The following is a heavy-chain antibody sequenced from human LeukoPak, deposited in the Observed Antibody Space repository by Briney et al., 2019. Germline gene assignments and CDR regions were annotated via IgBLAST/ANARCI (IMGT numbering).Heavy chain of an antibody. J-gene: IGHJ5*02. CDR3: ARIRGYYDSSGYYSNWFDP. CDR2: IIPIFGTA. D-gene: IGHD3-22*01. Sequence: ASVKVSCKASGGTFSSYAISWVRQAPGQGLEWMGGIIPIFGTANYAQKFQGRVTITADESTSTAYMELSSLRSEDTAVYYCARIRGYYDSSGYYSNWFDPWGQGTLVTVPS. V-gene: IGHV1-69*13. CDR1: GGTFSSYA.